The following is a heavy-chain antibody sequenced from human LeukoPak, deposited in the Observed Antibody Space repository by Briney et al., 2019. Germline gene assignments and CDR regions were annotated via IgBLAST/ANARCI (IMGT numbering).Heavy chain of an antibody. J-gene: IGHJ4*02. CDR3: ARLMGSDY. CDR1: GGSFSGYY. V-gene: IGHV4-59*08. D-gene: IGHD3-16*01. Sequence: SETLSLTCAVYGGSFSGYYWSWIRQPPGKGLEWIGYIYYSGSTNYNPSLKSRVTISVDTSKNQFSLKLSSVTAADTAVYYCARLMGSDYWGQGTLVTVSS. CDR2: IYYSGST.